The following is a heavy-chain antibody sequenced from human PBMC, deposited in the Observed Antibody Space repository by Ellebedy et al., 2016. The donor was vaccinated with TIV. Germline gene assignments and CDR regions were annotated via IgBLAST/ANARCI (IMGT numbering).Heavy chain of an antibody. J-gene: IGHJ4*02. Sequence: ASVKVSXXASGYTFTGYYMHWVRQAPGQGLEWMGIINPSGGSTSYAQKFQGRVTMTRDTSTSTVYMELSSLRSEDTAVYYCAREASSGWYYYFDYWGQGTLVTVSS. CDR2: INPSGGST. D-gene: IGHD6-19*01. V-gene: IGHV1-46*01. CDR3: AREASSGWYYYFDY. CDR1: GYTFTGYY.